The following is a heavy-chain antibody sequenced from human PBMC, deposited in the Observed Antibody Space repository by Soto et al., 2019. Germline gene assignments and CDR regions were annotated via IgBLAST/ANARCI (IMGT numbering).Heavy chain of an antibody. Sequence: QITLKESGPPLVEPTETLTLTCSFSGFSLTTSGVGVGWLRQAPGKALECLVIIYWDDDKRYNPSLKNRLTISNDTSKNQVVLSMTSMEPVDTATYFCVYRVTYRTYSDVGYFEPWGQGTLVTVS. CDR1: GFSLTTSGVG. D-gene: IGHD1-26*01. J-gene: IGHJ5*02. CDR3: VYRVTYRTYSDVGYFEP. V-gene: IGHV2-5*02. CDR2: IYWDDDK.